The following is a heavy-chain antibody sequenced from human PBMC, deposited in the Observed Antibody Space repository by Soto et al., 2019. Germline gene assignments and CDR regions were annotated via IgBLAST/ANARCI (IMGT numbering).Heavy chain of an antibody. CDR3: AKGGYIYGLDP. D-gene: IGHD5-18*01. V-gene: IGHV3-23*01. CDR1: GFPFNTYA. Sequence: GGSLRLSCAASGFPFNTYAMSWVRQAPGKGPEWVSAISKSGDNAFYADSVQGRFTISRDNSYNILYLQMNSLRAEDTALYFCAKGGYIYGLDPWGQGTLVTVSS. J-gene: IGHJ5*02. CDR2: ISKSGDNA.